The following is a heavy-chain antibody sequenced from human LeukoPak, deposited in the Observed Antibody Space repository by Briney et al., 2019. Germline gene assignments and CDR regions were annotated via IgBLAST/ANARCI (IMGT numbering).Heavy chain of an antibody. CDR3: ARVYSSSFVFDY. J-gene: IGHJ4*02. V-gene: IGHV3-74*01. D-gene: IGHD6-6*01. CDR2: IISDGGTT. CDR1: GFTFSSYW. Sequence: GGSLRLSCVASGFTFSSYWMHWVRQTPGKGLVWVSRIISDGGTTNYADSLKGRFTISRDNAKNTLYLQMNSLRVEDTAMYYCARVYSSSFVFDYWGQGTLVTVSS.